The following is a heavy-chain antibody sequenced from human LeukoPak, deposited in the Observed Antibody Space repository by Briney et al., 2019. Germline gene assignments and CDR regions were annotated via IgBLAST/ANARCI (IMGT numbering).Heavy chain of an antibody. CDR2: INPTGGDT. J-gene: IGHJ4*02. CDR3: ARGLCAGGSCYVLDY. D-gene: IGHD2-15*01. CDR1: GYTLTSYY. Sequence: GASVKVSCKASGYTLTSYYLHWVRQAPGQGLEWMGIINPTGGDTTYPQKFQGRVTMTRDMSTSTSYMQLSSLRSEDTAVYFCARGLCAGGSCYVLDYWGQGTLVTVSS. V-gene: IGHV1-46*01.